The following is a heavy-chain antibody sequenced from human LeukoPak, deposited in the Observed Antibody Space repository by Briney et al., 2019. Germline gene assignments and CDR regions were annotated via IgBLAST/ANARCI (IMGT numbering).Heavy chain of an antibody. CDR3: ARGRGYSSRLPKPHWFDP. V-gene: IGHV4-34*01. Sequence: PSETLSLTCAVYGGSFSGYYWSWLRQPPGKGLEWIGEINHSGSTNYNPSLKRRVTITVETPKKQFSLKLSSVTAADTAVYYCARGRGYSSRLPKPHWFDPWGQGTLVTVSS. CDR1: GGSFSGYY. D-gene: IGHD5-18*01. J-gene: IGHJ5*02. CDR2: INHSGST.